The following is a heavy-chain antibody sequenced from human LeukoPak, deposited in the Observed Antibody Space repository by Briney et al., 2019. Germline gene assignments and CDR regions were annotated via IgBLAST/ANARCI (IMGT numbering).Heavy chain of an antibody. CDR1: GYTFTGYF. CDR2: INPNTGGT. D-gene: IGHD5-12*01. CDR3: ARGIGVTALLPDACDI. V-gene: IGHV1-2*02. Sequence: ASVKVSCKASGYTFTGYFMHWVRQAPGQGLEWMGWINPNTGGTNYAQKFQGRVTVTRDTSISTAYMELSRLRSDDTAVYSCARGIGVTALLPDACDIWGQGTMVTVSS. J-gene: IGHJ3*02.